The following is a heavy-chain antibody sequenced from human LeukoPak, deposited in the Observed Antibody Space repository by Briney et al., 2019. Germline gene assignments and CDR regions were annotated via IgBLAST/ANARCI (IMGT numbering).Heavy chain of an antibody. CDR3: AKDAWYGGYFDYFDY. Sequence: PGGSLRLSCAASGFTFSSYAMSWVRRAPGKGLEWVSAISGSGGSTYYADSVKGRFTISRDNSKNTLYLQMNSLRAEDTAVYYCAKDAWYGGYFDYFDYWGQGTLVTVSS. J-gene: IGHJ4*02. CDR2: ISGSGGST. V-gene: IGHV3-23*01. D-gene: IGHD3-22*01. CDR1: GFTFSSYA.